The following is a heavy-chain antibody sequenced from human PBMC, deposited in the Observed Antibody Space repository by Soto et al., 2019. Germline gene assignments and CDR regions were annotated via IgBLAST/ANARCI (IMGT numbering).Heavy chain of an antibody. CDR1: GFTFSSYS. J-gene: IGHJ2*01. CDR3: AYAYRGWYFDL. CDR2: ISSSTYI. V-gene: IGHV3-21*01. Sequence: EVQLVESGGGLVKPGGSLRLSCAASGFTFSSYSMNWVRQAPGKGLEWVSSISSSTYIYYADSVKGRFTISRDNARNSLYLQMNSLSAEDTDVYDCAYAYRGWYFDLWGRGTLVTVSS.